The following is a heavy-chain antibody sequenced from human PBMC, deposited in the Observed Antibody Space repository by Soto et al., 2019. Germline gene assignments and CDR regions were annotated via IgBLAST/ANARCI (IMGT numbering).Heavy chain of an antibody. Sequence: PSETLSLTCTVSGGSISSGNYYWSWIRQPPGKGLEWIGYIHYSGSTHYSPSLESRVTISVDTSKNQFSPKVRSLTAADTAVYYWARGGEAFGDPFAHWTQGTLVTGSS. CDR1: GGSISSGNYY. D-gene: IGHD4-17*01. CDR2: IHYSGST. CDR3: ARGGEAFGDPFAH. J-gene: IGHJ4*02. V-gene: IGHV4-30-4*01.